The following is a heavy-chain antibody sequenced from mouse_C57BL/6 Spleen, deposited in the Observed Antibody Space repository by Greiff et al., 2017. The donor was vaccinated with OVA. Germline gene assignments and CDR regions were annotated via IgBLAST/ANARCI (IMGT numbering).Heavy chain of an antibody. CDR3: ARASDGYAMGY. V-gene: IGHV1-72*01. CDR1: GNTITSYY. Sequence: QVQLQQSGPELVKPGASVKLSCNASGNTITSYYMHWVKQRPEQGLEWIGRIDPKSGGTKYTEKFKSKATLTVDKPSNTAYMQLSRLTSEDSAVYYCARASDGYAMGYWGQGTSVTVSS. J-gene: IGHJ4*01. D-gene: IGHD2-3*01. CDR2: IDPKSGGT.